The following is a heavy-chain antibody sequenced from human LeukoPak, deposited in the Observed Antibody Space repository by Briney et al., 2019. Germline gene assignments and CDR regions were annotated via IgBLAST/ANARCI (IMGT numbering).Heavy chain of an antibody. CDR3: ARLSLNYYDSSGYYCGGAFDI. CDR2: IYYSGST. Sequence: SETLSLTCTVSGGSISSYYWSWIRQPPGKGLGWIGYIYYSGSTSYNPSLKSRVTISVDTSKNQFSLKLSSVTAADTAVYYCARLSLNYYDSSGYYCGGAFDIWGQGTMVTVSS. V-gene: IGHV4-59*08. J-gene: IGHJ3*02. D-gene: IGHD3-22*01. CDR1: GGSISSYY.